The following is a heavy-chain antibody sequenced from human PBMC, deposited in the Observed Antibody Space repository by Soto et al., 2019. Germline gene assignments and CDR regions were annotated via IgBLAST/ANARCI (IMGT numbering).Heavy chain of an antibody. CDR3: ARDYLTGDFWPPIGYIDY. CDR2: ISYDGSNK. Sequence: GGSLRLSCAASGFTFSSYAMHWVRQAPGKGLEWVAVISYDGSNKYYADSVKGRFTISRDNSKNTLYLQMNSLRAEDTAVYYCARDYLTGDFWPPIGYIDYWGQGTLVTVSS. V-gene: IGHV3-30*04. D-gene: IGHD7-27*01. J-gene: IGHJ4*02. CDR1: GFTFSSYA.